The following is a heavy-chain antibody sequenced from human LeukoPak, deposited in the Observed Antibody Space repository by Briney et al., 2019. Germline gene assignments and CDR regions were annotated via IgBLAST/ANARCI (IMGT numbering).Heavy chain of an antibody. D-gene: IGHD6-6*01. J-gene: IGHJ4*02. CDR2: ISYDGSNK. CDR1: RFTFSSYG. V-gene: IGHV3-30*18. CDR3: AKDHPSIASFDY. Sequence: GGSLRLSCAASRFTFSSYGMHWVRQAPGKGLEWVAVISYDGSNKYYADSVKGRFTISRDNSKNTLYLQMNSLRAEDTAVYYCAKDHPSIASFDYWGQGTLVTVSS.